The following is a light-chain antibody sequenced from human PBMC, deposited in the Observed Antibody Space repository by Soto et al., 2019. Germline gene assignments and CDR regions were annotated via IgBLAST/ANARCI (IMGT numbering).Light chain of an antibody. Sequence: DIQLTQSPSFLSASVGDRVTITCRASQDIAIYLAWYQQKPGEAPKLLIYNASTLKSGVPSRFSGSGSGADFTLTISSLEPEDFAVYYCQQRSNSITFGQGTRLEIK. J-gene: IGKJ5*01. CDR3: QQRSNSIT. CDR1: QDIAIY. CDR2: NAS. V-gene: IGKV1-9*01.